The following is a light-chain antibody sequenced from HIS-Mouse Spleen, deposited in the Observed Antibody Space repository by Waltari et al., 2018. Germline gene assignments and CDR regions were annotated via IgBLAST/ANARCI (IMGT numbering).Light chain of an antibody. V-gene: IGLV3-10*01. CDR3: YSTDSSGNHRV. Sequence: SYELTQPPLVSVSPGQTARITCSGDALPKKYAYWYQQKSGQAPVLVIYEDSKRPSGIPERFSGSSSGTMDTLTISGAQVEDEADYYCYSTDSSGNHRVFGGGTKLTVL. J-gene: IGLJ2*01. CDR2: EDS. CDR1: ALPKKY.